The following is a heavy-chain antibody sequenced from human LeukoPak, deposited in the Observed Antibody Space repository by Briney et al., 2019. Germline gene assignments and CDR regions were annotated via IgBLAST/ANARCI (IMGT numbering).Heavy chain of an antibody. J-gene: IGHJ4*02. D-gene: IGHD4-17*01. V-gene: IGHV1-2*06. CDR3: APMLHYGDFDY. CDR1: GYTFTGYY. Sequence: GASVKVSCKASGYTFTGYYMHWVRQAPGHGLEWMGRINPNSGGTNYAQKFQGRVTMTRDTSISTAYMELSRLRSDDTAVYYCAPMLHYGDFDYWGQGTLVTVSS. CDR2: INPNSGGT.